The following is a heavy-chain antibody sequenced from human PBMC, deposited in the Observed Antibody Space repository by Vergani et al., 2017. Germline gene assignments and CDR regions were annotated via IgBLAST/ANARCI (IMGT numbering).Heavy chain of an antibody. V-gene: IGHV1-2*02. CDR3: AREYCSSTSCYSYYYYYYMDV. Sequence: QVQLVQSGAEVKKPGASVKVSCKASGYTFTGYYMHWVRQAPGQGLEWMGWINPNSGGTNYAQKFQGRVTMTRDTSISTAYMELSRLRSDDTAVYYCAREYCSSTSCYSYYYYYYMDVWGKGTTVTVSS. D-gene: IGHD2-2*01. CDR2: INPNSGGT. CDR1: GYTFTGYY. J-gene: IGHJ6*03.